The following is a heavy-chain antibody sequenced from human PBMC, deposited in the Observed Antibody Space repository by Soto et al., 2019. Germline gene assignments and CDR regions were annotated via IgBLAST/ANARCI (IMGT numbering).Heavy chain of an antibody. CDR3: ASTDSLGYCSGGSCFYAFDI. J-gene: IGHJ3*02. CDR1: GYTFTSHG. V-gene: IGHV1-18*01. Sequence: ASVKVSCKASGYTFTSHGISWVRQAPGQGLEWMGWISAYNGNTNYAQKLQVRVTMTTDTSTSTAYMELRSLRSDDTAVYYCASTDSLGYCSGGSCFYAFDIWGQGTMVTVSS. CDR2: ISAYNGNT. D-gene: IGHD2-15*01.